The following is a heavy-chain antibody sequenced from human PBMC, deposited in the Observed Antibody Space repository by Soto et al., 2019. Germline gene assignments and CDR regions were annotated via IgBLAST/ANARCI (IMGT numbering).Heavy chain of an antibody. D-gene: IGHD3-3*01. J-gene: IGHJ4*02. Sequence: QLQLQESGPGLVKPSETLSLTCTVSGGSISSSSYYWGWIRQPPGKGLEWIGSIYYSGSTYYNPTLKSRVTISVDTAKTQFSLKLSSVTAADTAVYYCAKHADNYDFWRALFFAYRGQGTPVTVSS. CDR1: GGSISSSSYY. V-gene: IGHV4-39*01. CDR3: AKHADNYDFWRALFFAY. CDR2: IYYSGST.